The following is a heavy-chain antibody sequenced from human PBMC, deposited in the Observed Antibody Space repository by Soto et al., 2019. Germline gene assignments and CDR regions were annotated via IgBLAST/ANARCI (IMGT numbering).Heavy chain of an antibody. V-gene: IGHV4-59*12. CDR3: AREPISTPRGVTQVDP. CDR1: GGSISSNY. CDR2: VYNSGTT. D-gene: IGHD3-10*01. Sequence: SETLSLTCTVSGGSISSNYWTWIRQPPGKGLEWIGYVYNSGTTFYNPSLGSRVTMSLDAAKNHFSLELRSVTVADTAVYYCAREPISTPRGVTQVDPWGQGTQVTVSS. J-gene: IGHJ5*02.